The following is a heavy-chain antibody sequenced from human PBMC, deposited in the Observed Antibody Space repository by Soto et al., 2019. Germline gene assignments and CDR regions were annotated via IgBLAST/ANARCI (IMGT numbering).Heavy chain of an antibody. CDR3: TNRGGIVGATQDAFDI. D-gene: IGHD1-26*01. CDR1: GFTFSNAW. CDR2: IKSKTDGGTT. J-gene: IGHJ3*02. Sequence: GWSLRLSCAASGFTFSNAWMNWVRQAPGKGLEWVGRIKSKTDGGTTDYAAPVKGRFTISRDDSKNTLYLQMNSLKTEDTAVYYCTNRGGIVGATQDAFDIWGQGTMVTVSS. V-gene: IGHV3-15*07.